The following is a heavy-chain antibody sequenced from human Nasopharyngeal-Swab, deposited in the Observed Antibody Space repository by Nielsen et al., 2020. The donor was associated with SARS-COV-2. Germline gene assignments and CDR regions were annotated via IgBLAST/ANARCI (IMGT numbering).Heavy chain of an antibody. CDR1: GGSFSGYY. CDR2: IYYSGST. Sequence: SETLSLTCAVYGGSFSGYYWSWIRQPPGKGLEWIGSIYYSGSTYYNPSLKSRVTVSVDTSKNQFSLNLSSVTAADTAVYYCARRYPMVRGVLDDYWGQGILVTVSS. V-gene: IGHV4-34*01. CDR3: ARRYPMVRGVLDDY. D-gene: IGHD3-10*01. J-gene: IGHJ4*02.